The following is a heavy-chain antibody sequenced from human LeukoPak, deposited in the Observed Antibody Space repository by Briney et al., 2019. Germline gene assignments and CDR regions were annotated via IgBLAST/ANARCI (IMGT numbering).Heavy chain of an antibody. J-gene: IGHJ4*02. CDR3: AKDSFSTR. Sequence: GGSLRLSCAASGFTFSSDSVTWVRQAPGKGLEWVSTISGSGGSTFYADSVKGRFTISRDNSKNTLYLHMNSLSAEDTAIYYCAKDSFSTRWGQGTLVTVSS. CDR2: ISGSGGST. CDR1: GFTFSSDS. D-gene: IGHD2-2*01. V-gene: IGHV3-23*01.